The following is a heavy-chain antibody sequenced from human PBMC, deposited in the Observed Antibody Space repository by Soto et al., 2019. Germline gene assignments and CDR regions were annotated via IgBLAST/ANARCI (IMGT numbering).Heavy chain of an antibody. V-gene: IGHV4-38-2*01. J-gene: IGHJ4*02. D-gene: IGHD6-19*01. Sequence: SETLSLTCAVSGYSLTSGYYCGWIRQPPGKGLEWIGSIYHSGDTYYNPSLKSRVTISVDTSKNHFSLKLTSVAAADTAVYYCARARIVVAGTIVDYWGQGTLVTVSS. CDR1: GYSLTSGYY. CDR2: IYHSGDT. CDR3: ARARIVVAGTIVDY.